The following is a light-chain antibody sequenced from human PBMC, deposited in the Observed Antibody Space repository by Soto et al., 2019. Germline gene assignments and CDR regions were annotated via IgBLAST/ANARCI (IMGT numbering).Light chain of an antibody. J-gene: IGLJ1*01. V-gene: IGLV2-14*01. CDR3: SSYTSSRV. Sequence: QSVLTQPASVSGSPGQSITISCTGTSSDVGGYNYVSWYQQRPGKAPKLMIYDVSNRPSGVSSRFSGSKSGNTASLTISGLQAEDEADYYCSSYTSSRVFGTGTKVTVL. CDR2: DVS. CDR1: SSDVGGYNY.